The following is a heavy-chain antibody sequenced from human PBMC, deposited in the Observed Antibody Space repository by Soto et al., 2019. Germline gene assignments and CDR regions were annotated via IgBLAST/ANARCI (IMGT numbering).Heavy chain of an antibody. CDR3: ARPKYSTWMGAFDI. CDR2: IYPGDSQT. D-gene: IGHD1-26*01. CDR1: GYRFSTYW. J-gene: IGHJ3*02. Sequence: PGESLKISFEGYGYRFSTYWIAWVHQVPGKGLEWMGIIYPGDSQTRYSPSFQGQVTISADKSISTAYLQWSSLKASDTAMYYCARPKYSTWMGAFDIWGQGTMVTVSS. V-gene: IGHV5-51*07.